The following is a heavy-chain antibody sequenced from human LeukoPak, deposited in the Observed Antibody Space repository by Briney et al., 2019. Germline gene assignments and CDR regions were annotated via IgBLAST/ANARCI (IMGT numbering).Heavy chain of an antibody. V-gene: IGHV3-23*01. J-gene: IGHJ3*01. Sequence: GGSLRLSCAASGFTFSNYAMSWVRQAPGKGLEWVSSITGSGGSTDCADSVKGRFTISRDNSKNTLYLQMNGLRAEDTAVYYCAKDRTSGSYPYDAFDVWGQGTVVTVYS. CDR3: AKDRTSGSYPYDAFDV. CDR1: GFTFSNYA. CDR2: ITGSGGST. D-gene: IGHD1-26*01.